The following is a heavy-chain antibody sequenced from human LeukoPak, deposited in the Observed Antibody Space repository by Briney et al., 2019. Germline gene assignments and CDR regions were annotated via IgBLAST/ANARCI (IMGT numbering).Heavy chain of an antibody. J-gene: IGHJ5*02. Sequence: PSETLSLTCTVSGGPICSYQCSCIRAPPRGGLGRSGYIYYTGSTNYNPSLKSRVTISLDTSKNQFSLQLSSVTAADTAVYYCARRSTVTPNWFDPWGQGTLVTVS. D-gene: IGHD4-17*01. CDR3: ARRSTVTPNWFDP. CDR1: GGPICSYQ. CDR2: IYYTGST. V-gene: IGHV4-59*08.